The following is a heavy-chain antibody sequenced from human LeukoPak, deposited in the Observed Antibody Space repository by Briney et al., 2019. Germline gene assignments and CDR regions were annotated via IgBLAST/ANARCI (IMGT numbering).Heavy chain of an antibody. CDR2: ISSSSSSYI. V-gene: IGHV3-21*01. D-gene: IGHD6-6*01. CDR3: ARGIAAQGTDY. J-gene: IGHJ4*02. Sequence: GGSLRLSCAASGFTFSSYSMNWVCQAPREGLGWFSYISSSSSSYIYYADSVKGRFTISRDNAKNSLYLQMNSLRAEDTAVYYCARGIAAQGTDYWGQGTLVTVSS. CDR1: GFTFSSYS.